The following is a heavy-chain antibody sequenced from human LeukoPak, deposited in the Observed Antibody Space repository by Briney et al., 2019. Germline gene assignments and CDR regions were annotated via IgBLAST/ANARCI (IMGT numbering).Heavy chain of an antibody. Sequence: PSRTLSLTCTVSGGSISSGDYYWSWIRQPPGKGLEWIGYIYSSGSTYYNPSLKSRVTISVDTSKNQFSLKLSSVTAADTAVYYCARGPTGGADFWSGYLAPDYWGQGTLVTVSS. D-gene: IGHD3-3*01. CDR2: IYSSGST. CDR3: ARGPTGGADFWSGYLAPDY. V-gene: IGHV4-30-4*08. J-gene: IGHJ4*02. CDR1: GGSISSGDYY.